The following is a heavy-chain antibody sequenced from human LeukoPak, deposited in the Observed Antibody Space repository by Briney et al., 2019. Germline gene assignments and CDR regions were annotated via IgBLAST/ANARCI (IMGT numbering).Heavy chain of an antibody. Sequence: ASVKVSCKASGYTFTSYDINWVRQATGQGLEWMGWMNPNSGNTGYAQKFQGRVTITRNTSISTAYMELSSLRSEDTAVYYCARGGYSSSFYYYYYMDVWGEGTTVTVSS. V-gene: IGHV1-8*03. CDR2: MNPNSGNT. D-gene: IGHD6-13*01. J-gene: IGHJ6*03. CDR3: ARGGYSSSFYYYYYMDV. CDR1: GYTFTSYD.